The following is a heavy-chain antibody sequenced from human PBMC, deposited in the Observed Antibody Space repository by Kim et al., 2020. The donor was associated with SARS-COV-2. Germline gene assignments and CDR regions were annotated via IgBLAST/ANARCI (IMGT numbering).Heavy chain of an antibody. J-gene: IGHJ4*02. V-gene: IGHV4-39*01. CDR3: ARSNYDYGWGSYRPFDY. D-gene: IGHD3-16*02. CDR2: IYYSGST. CDR1: GGSISSSSYY. Sequence: SETLSLTCTVSGGSISSSSYYWGWIRQPPGKGLEWIGSIYYSGSTYYNPSLKSRVTISVDTSKNQFSLKLSSVTAADTAVYYCARSNYDYGWGSYRPFDYWGQGTLVTVSS.